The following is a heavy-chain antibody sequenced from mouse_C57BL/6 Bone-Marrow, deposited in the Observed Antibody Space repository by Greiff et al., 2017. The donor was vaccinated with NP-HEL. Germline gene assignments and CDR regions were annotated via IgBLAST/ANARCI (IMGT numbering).Heavy chain of an antibody. CDR2: INPNYGTT. Sequence: VQLQQSGPELVKPGASVKISCKASGYSFTDYNMNWVKQSPGKSLEWIGVINPNYGTTSYNQKFKGKATLTVDKSSSTAYMQLNSLTSEDSAVYYCARVAVLLWSPYYFDYWGGGTALTVSS. V-gene: IGHV1-39*01. CDR1: GYSFTDYN. J-gene: IGHJ2*01. CDR3: ARVAVLLWSPYYFDY. D-gene: IGHD2-10*01.